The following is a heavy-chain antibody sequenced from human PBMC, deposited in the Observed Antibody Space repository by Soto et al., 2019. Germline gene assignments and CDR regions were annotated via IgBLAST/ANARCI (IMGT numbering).Heavy chain of an antibody. CDR1: GFTFSSYA. CDR2: ISGSGGST. J-gene: IGHJ1*01. V-gene: IGHV3-23*01. D-gene: IGHD2-2*01. Sequence: GGSLRLSCAASGFTFSSYAMSWVRQAPGKGLEWVSAISGSGGSTYYADSVKGRFTISRDNSKNTLYLQMNSLRAEDTAVYYCAKGVVPAAMRNAEYFQHWGQGTLVTVSS. CDR3: AKGVVPAAMRNAEYFQH.